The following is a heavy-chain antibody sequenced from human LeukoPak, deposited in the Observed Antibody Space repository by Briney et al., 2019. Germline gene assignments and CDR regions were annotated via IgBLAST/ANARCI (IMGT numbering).Heavy chain of an antibody. CDR2: INHSGST. CDR1: GGSFSGYY. Sequence: SETLSLTCAVYGGSFSGYYWSWIRQPRGKGLEWIGEINHSGSTNYNPSLKSRVTISVDTSKNQFSLKLRSVTAADTAVYYCAXXXXXXXGVVNWFDPWGQGTLVTVSS. J-gene: IGHJ5*02. V-gene: IGHV4-34*01. D-gene: IGHD3-3*01. CDR3: AXXXXXXXGVVNWFDP.